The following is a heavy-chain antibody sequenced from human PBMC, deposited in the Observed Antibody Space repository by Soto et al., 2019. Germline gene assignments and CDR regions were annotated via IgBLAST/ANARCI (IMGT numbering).Heavy chain of an antibody. CDR2: INPSGGRT. J-gene: IGHJ4*02. CDR3: ARDVGGFVVVTATPRFYFDY. V-gene: IGHV1-46*01. CDR1: GYTFTSYY. D-gene: IGHD2-21*02. Sequence: ASVKVSCKASGYTFTSYYMHWVRQAPGQGLEWMGIINPSGGRTSYAQKFQGRVTMTRDTSTSTVYMELSSLRSEDTAVYYCARDVGGFVVVTATPRFYFDYWGQGTLVTVSS.